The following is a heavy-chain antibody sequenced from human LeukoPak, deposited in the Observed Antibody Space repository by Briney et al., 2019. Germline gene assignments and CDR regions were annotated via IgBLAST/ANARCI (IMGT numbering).Heavy chain of an antibody. Sequence: PGGSLRLSCAASGFNFSSQWMSWVRQAPGKGLEWVANVNQGGTQKYYVDSVKGRFTISRDNAENSLYLQMNSLRAEDTAVYYCARNLWFGESSDAFDMWGQGTMVTVSS. CDR1: GFNFSSQW. D-gene: IGHD3-10*01. CDR2: VNQGGTQK. V-gene: IGHV3-7*03. J-gene: IGHJ3*02. CDR3: ARNLWFGESSDAFDM.